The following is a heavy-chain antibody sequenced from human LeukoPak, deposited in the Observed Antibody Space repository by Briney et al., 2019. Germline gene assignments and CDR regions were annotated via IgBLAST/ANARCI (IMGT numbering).Heavy chain of an antibody. CDR3: AIMHGYYDGTGYWVQ. D-gene: IGHD3-22*01. CDR1: GFTFASYG. V-gene: IGHV3-23*01. J-gene: IGHJ1*01. Sequence: GGSLGLSCAASGFTFASYGMSWVRQAPGKGLEWVSFITTNGGRTSYADSVEGRFTISRDNPRNTLYMQMNSLRDEDTAVYYCAIMHGYYDGTGYWVQWGQGTLVTVSS. CDR2: ITTNGGRT.